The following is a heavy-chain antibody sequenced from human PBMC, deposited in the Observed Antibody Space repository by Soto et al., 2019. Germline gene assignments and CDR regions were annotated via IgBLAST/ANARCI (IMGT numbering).Heavy chain of an antibody. CDR2: INSDGSST. CDR3: ASSSGWDSHFFDY. CDR1: GFTFSSYW. Sequence: GGSLRLSCAASGFTFSSYWMHWVRQAPGKGLVWVSRINSDGSSTSYADSVKGRFTISRDNAKNTLYLQMNSLRAEDTAVYYCASSSGWDSHFFDYWGQGTLVTVSS. J-gene: IGHJ4*02. D-gene: IGHD6-19*01. V-gene: IGHV3-74*01.